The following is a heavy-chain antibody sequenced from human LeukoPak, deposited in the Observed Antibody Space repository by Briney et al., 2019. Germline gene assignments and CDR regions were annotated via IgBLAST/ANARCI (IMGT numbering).Heavy chain of an antibody. Sequence: GGSLRLSCAASGFTFTSYSMNWVRQAPGKGLEWVSTISGGGGSTYYADSVKGRFTISRDNSKNTLYLQVNSLRAEDTAVYYCAKGGKWDVTPFDYWGQGTPVTVSS. J-gene: IGHJ4*02. V-gene: IGHV3-23*01. CDR3: AKGGKWDVTPFDY. CDR2: ISGGGGST. CDR1: GFTFTSYS. D-gene: IGHD1-26*01.